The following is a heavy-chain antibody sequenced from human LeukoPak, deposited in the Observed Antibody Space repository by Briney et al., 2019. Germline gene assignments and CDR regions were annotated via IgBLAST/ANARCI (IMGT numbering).Heavy chain of an antibody. Sequence: ASVKVSCKASGYTFTSYGISWVRQAPGQGRDWMGWIGPYNGNTNYAQNLQGRVTMTTDTSTSTAYMELGSLGSDDTAVCYCARDQDSLVRGVIGYWGQGTLVTVSS. CDR1: GYTFTSYG. J-gene: IGHJ4*02. D-gene: IGHD3-10*01. CDR2: IGPYNGNT. CDR3: ARDQDSLVRGVIGY. V-gene: IGHV1-18*01.